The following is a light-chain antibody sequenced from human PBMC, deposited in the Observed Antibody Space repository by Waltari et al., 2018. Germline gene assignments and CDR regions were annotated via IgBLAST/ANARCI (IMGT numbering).Light chain of an antibody. V-gene: IGLV2-23*02. Sequence: YQEDPDKARKLMVYEVIERPSGVSTRFSGAKSGNTASLTISGLQAEDEADYYCCSYAGRNIWVFGGGTKVTVL. J-gene: IGLJ3*02. CDR3: CSYAGRNIWV. CDR2: EVI.